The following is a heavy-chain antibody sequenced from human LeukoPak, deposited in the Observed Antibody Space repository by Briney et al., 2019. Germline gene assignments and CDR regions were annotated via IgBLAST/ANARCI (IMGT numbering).Heavy chain of an antibody. D-gene: IGHD1-7*01. CDR2: ISGSGTTV. Sequence: GGSLRLSCAASGFTFTDYYMGWIRQAPGKGLEWLSYISGSGTTVFYADSVKGRFTISRDNAKNSVDLQMNSLRAEDTAVYYCGRDFGLVGTKRSFDLWGQGTMVTVSS. V-gene: IGHV3-11*01. CDR1: GFTFTDYY. CDR3: GRDFGLVGTKRSFDL. J-gene: IGHJ3*01.